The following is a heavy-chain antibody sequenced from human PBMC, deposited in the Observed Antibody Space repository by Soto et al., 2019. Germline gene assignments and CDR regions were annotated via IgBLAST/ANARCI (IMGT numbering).Heavy chain of an antibody. J-gene: IGHJ4*02. Sequence: PVKVSCKASGGTFSRYAISWVRQAPGQGLEWMGGIIPIFGTANYAQKFQGRVTITADESTSTAYMELSSLRSEDTAVYYCARGGPYYYDSSGYFDYWGQGTLVTVSS. CDR1: GGTFSRYA. V-gene: IGHV1-69*13. CDR3: ARGGPYYYDSSGYFDY. CDR2: IIPIFGTA. D-gene: IGHD3-22*01.